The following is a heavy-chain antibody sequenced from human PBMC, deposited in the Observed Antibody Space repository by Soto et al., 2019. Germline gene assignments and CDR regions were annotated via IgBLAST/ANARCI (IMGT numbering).Heavy chain of an antibody. CDR3: AKDDGYNPFDY. J-gene: IGHJ4*02. Sequence: GGSLSLSWPASVFTFRSYVMHWVPQAPGKGLEWVAVISYDGSNKYYADSVKGRFTISRDNSKNTLYLQMNSLRAEDTAVYYCAKDDGYNPFDYWGQGTLVTVSS. V-gene: IGHV3-30*18. D-gene: IGHD5-12*01. CDR2: ISYDGSNK. CDR1: VFTFRSYV.